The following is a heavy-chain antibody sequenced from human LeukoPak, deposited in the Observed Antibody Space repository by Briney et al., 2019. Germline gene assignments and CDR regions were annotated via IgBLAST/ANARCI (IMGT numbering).Heavy chain of an antibody. V-gene: IGHV3-7*01. CDR2: IKQDGSET. D-gene: IGHD3-3*01. Sequence: GGSLRLPCAASGFTFSNSWMNWVRQSPGKGLEWVANIKQDGSETYYVDSVKGRFTISRDNAKNSLYLQMNSLRAEDTAVYYCATESYYHSDYWGQGTLVTVSS. J-gene: IGHJ4*02. CDR1: GFTFSNSW. CDR3: ATESYYHSDY.